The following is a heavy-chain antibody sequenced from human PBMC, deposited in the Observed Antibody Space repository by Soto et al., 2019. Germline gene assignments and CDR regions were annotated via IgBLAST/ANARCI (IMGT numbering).Heavy chain of an antibody. J-gene: IGHJ4*02. Sequence: SLRLSCAASGFTFSSYSRNWVRQAPGKGLEWVSSISSSSSYIYYADSVKGRFTISRDNAKNSLYLQMNSLRAEDTAVYYCAQATPFDYWGQGTLVTVSS. CDR1: GFTFSSYS. CDR3: AQATPFDY. D-gene: IGHD5-12*01. V-gene: IGHV3-21*01. CDR2: ISSSSSYI.